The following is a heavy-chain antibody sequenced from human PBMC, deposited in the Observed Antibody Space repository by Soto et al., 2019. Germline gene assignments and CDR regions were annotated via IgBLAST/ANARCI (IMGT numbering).Heavy chain of an antibody. CDR3: ARGSTRAHITMLVGLEY. CDR2: IYYSGST. Sequence: SETLSLTCTFSGVSISSGDYYCSWIRQPPWKGLEWIGYIYYSGSTYYNPSLKSRVTISVDTSKNQFSLKLSSVTAADTAVYYCARGSTRAHITMLVGLEYWGQRTLVILS. V-gene: IGHV4-30-4*01. J-gene: IGHJ4*02. CDR1: GVSISSGDYY. D-gene: IGHD3-22*01.